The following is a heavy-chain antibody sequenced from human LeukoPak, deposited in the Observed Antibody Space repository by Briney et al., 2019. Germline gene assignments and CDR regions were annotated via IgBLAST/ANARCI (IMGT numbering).Heavy chain of an antibody. V-gene: IGHV3-7*03. Sequence: PGGSLRLSCAASGLAFSSYWMNWVRQAPGKGLEWVTIIKQDGSEEHYVDSVKGRFTISRDSAENSVYLQMNSLRAEDTAMYYCAGGTGWLIDYWGQGALVTVSS. CDR2: IKQDGSEE. CDR3: AGGTGWLIDY. D-gene: IGHD6-19*01. J-gene: IGHJ4*02. CDR1: GLAFSSYW.